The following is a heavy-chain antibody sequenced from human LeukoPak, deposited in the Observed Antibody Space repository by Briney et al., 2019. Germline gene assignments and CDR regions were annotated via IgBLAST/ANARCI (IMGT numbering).Heavy chain of an antibody. V-gene: IGHV3-21*01. J-gene: IGHJ4*02. D-gene: IGHD6-13*01. CDR2: ISDSGFYI. CDR1: GFIFSDYS. CDR3: ARVRAAAGTFDY. Sequence: GGSLRLSCAASGFIFSDYSMSWVRQALGKGLEWVSSISDSGFYIYYADSVRGRFTISRDDSKNSLYLQMNSLRAEDTAVYYCARVRAAAGTFDYWGQGTLVTVSS.